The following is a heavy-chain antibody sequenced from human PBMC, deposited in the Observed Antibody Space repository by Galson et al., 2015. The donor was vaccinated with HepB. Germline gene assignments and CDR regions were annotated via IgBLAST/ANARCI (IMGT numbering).Heavy chain of an antibody. Sequence: SLRLSCAASGFTFSSYSTNWVRQAPGKGLEWVSYISSSSSTIYYADSVKGRFTISRDNAKNSLYLQMNSLRAEDTAVYYCARDYKGVVPAAIVHFQHWGQGTLVTVSS. CDR2: ISSSSSTI. D-gene: IGHD2-2*01. CDR1: GFTFSSYS. V-gene: IGHV3-48*01. J-gene: IGHJ1*01. CDR3: ARDYKGVVPAAIVHFQH.